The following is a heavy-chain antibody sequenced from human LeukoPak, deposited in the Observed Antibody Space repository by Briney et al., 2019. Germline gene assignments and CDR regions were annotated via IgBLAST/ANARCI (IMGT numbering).Heavy chain of an antibody. Sequence: GGSLRLSCAASGFTFSSYVMSWVRRAPRKGLEWVSIISGSGGSTYYADSVKGRFTISRDNSKSTLYLQMNSLRTEDTAVYYCAASGPVGGNWYSTDFWGQGTLVTVSS. D-gene: IGHD1-7*01. CDR3: AASGPVGGNWYSTDF. CDR1: GFTFSSYV. J-gene: IGHJ4*02. CDR2: ISGSGGST. V-gene: IGHV3-23*01.